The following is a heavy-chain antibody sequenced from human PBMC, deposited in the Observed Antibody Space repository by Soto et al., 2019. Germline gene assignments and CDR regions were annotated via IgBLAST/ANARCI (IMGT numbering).Heavy chain of an antibody. CDR2: IIPIFGTA. D-gene: IGHD3-3*01. J-gene: IGHJ4*02. Sequence: QVQLEQSGAEVKTLGSSVKVSCKASGDTFNRYAISWVRQAPGQGLEWMGGIIPIFGTANYAPQFQDRVAISADESTTTAYMELTSLKSEDPAVYFCARGARFLEWLSFDHWGQGTLVTVSS. V-gene: IGHV1-69*13. CDR1: GDTFNRYA. CDR3: ARGARFLEWLSFDH.